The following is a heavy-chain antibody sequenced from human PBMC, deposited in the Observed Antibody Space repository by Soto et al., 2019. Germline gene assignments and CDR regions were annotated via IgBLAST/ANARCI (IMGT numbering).Heavy chain of an antibody. J-gene: IGHJ4*02. Sequence: QVQLVESGGGVVQPGRSLRLSCAASGFTFSSYGMHWVRQAPGKGLEWVAIISYDGSSKYYADSVKGRFTISRDDSKNTLYLQMSSLRAEDTAVYYCAGDRSSSWSIDYWGQGTLVTVSS. CDR2: ISYDGSSK. D-gene: IGHD6-13*01. CDR3: AGDRSSSWSIDY. V-gene: IGHV3-30*03. CDR1: GFTFSSYG.